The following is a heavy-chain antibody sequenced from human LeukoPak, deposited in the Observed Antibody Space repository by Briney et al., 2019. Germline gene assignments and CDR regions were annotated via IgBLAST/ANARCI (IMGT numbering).Heavy chain of an antibody. CDR3: AVADYCSGGTCNFVDY. V-gene: IGHV1-2*02. D-gene: IGHD2-15*01. J-gene: IGHJ4*02. Sequence: ASVKVSCKASGFTFTAYYMHWVRQAPGQGLEWMGWINPNSGGTNYAQKFQGRVTMTRDTSISTAYMELSRLRSDDTAVYYCAVADYCSGGTCNFVDYWGQETLVTVSS. CDR2: INPNSGGT. CDR1: GFTFTAYY.